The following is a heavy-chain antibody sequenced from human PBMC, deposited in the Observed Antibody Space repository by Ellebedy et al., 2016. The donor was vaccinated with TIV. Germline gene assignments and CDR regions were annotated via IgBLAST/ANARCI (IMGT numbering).Heavy chain of an antibody. CDR3: ARQKAVAGTFIIDY. D-gene: IGHD6-19*01. J-gene: IGHJ4*02. V-gene: IGHV4-59*01. Sequence: SETLSLTCTVSSGSISNFYWSWIRQPPGKGLEWIGYAFHSGSTHYNPPLRGRVTISVDTSKNHFSLRLSSLTAADTAVYYCARQKAVAGTFIIDYWGQGTLVTVSS. CDR2: AFHSGST. CDR1: SGSISNFY.